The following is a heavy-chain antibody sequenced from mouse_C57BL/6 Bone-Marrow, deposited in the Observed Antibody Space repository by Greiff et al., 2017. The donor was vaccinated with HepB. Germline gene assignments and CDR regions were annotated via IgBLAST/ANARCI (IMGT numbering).Heavy chain of an antibody. D-gene: IGHD3-1*01. CDR1: GYTFTSYW. CDR3: ARSSGLSYAMDY. Sequence: VQLQESGAELVKPGASVKMSCKASGYTFTSYWITWVKQRPGQGLEWIGDIYPGSGSTNYNEKFKSKATLTVDTSSSTAYMQLSSLTSEDSAVYYCARSSGLSYAMDYWGQGTSVTVSS. J-gene: IGHJ4*01. V-gene: IGHV1-55*01. CDR2: IYPGSGST.